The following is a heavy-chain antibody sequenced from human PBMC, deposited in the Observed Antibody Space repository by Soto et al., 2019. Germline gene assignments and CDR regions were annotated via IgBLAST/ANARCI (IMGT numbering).Heavy chain of an antibody. D-gene: IGHD4-4*01. CDR1: GFTFSSYG. V-gene: IGHV3-30*18. Sequence: GGSLRLSCAASGFTFSSYGMHWVRQAPGKGLEWVAVISYDGSNKYYADSVKGRFTISRDNSKNTLYLQMNSLRAEDTAVYYCAKESLTVTTGDFDYWGQGTLVTVSS. CDR2: ISYDGSNK. J-gene: IGHJ4*02. CDR3: AKESLTVTTGDFDY.